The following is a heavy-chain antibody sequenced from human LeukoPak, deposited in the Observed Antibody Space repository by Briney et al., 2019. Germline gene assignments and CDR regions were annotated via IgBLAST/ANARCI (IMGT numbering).Heavy chain of an antibody. CDR2: INWNGGST. CDR3: ARDLGDVSMVRGVMVYFDY. Sequence: GGSLRLSCAASGFTFDDYGMSWVRQAPGKGLEWVSGINWNGGSTGYADSVKGRFTISRDNAKNSLYLQMNSLRAEDTALYYCARDLGDVSMVRGVMVYFDYWGQGTLVTVSS. V-gene: IGHV3-20*04. CDR1: GFTFDDYG. D-gene: IGHD3-10*01. J-gene: IGHJ4*02.